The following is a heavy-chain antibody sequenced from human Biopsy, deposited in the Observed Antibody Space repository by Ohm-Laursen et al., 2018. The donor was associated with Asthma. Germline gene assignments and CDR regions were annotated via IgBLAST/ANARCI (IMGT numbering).Heavy chain of an antibody. CDR1: GGYTGSSDHH. V-gene: IGHV4-30-4*01. Sequence: PSQTLSLTCGVSGGYTGSSDHHWAWIRQAPGKGLEWIGFVFWSGSTHYSRSLERRVSISIDTATNEFSMKLWSVTPADTAVYFCARVVSYGDIYFGIDVWGPGNPGHRLL. D-gene: IGHD4-17*01. J-gene: IGHJ6*02. CDR2: VFWSGST. CDR3: ARVVSYGDIYFGIDV.